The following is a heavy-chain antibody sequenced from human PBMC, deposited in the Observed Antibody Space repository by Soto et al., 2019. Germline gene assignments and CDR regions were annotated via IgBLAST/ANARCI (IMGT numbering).Heavy chain of an antibody. CDR2: IYPGDSDT. D-gene: IGHD6-19*01. V-gene: IGHV5-51*01. CDR3: ARLFDTSGWYDY. Sequence: GDSLKISCKGSGYSFTSYWIGWVRQMPGKGLERMGIIYPGDSDTRYSPSFQGQVTISADRSITTTYLQWSSLKASDTAIYYCARLFDTSGWYDYWGQGTLVRVS. J-gene: IGHJ4*02. CDR1: GYSFTSYW.